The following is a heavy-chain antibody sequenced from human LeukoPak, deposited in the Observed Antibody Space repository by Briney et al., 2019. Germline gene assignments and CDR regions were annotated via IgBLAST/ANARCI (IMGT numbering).Heavy chain of an antibody. Sequence: KPSKTLSLTCTVSGGSISSYYWSWIRQPAGKGLEWIGRIYTSGSTNYNPSLKSRVTMSVDTSKNQFSLKLSSVTAADTAVYYCARDRRYCSGGSCYSIFDYWGQGTLVTVSS. D-gene: IGHD2-15*01. V-gene: IGHV4-4*07. CDR1: GGSISSYY. CDR3: ARDRRYCSGGSCYSIFDY. J-gene: IGHJ4*02. CDR2: IYTSGST.